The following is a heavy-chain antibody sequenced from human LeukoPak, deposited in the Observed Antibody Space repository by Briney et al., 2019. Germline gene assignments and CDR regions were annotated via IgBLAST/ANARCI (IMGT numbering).Heavy chain of an antibody. CDR3: AREEGVLVTQPFDY. CDR2: IYSCGST. J-gene: IGHJ4*02. Sequence: PGGSLRLSCAASGFTVSSNYMSWVRQAPGKGLEWVSVIYSCGSTYYADSVKGRFTISRDNSKSTLYLQMNSLRAEDTAVYYCAREEGVLVTQPFDYWGQGTLVTVSS. CDR1: GFTVSSNY. D-gene: IGHD3-16*01. V-gene: IGHV3-66*03.